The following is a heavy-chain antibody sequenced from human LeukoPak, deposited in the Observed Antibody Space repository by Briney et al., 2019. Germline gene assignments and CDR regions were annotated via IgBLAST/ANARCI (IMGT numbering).Heavy chain of an antibody. Sequence: SGTLSLTCTVSGGSISPYYWSWIRQPPGKGLEWIGYIYYNGSTNYNPSLKSRVTISVDTSKNQISLKLSSVTAADTAVYYCAKTPYGSGSSAEFDYWGQGTQVTVS. V-gene: IGHV4-59*01. J-gene: IGHJ4*02. CDR1: GGSISPYY. CDR2: IYYNGST. D-gene: IGHD3-10*01. CDR3: AKTPYGSGSSAEFDY.